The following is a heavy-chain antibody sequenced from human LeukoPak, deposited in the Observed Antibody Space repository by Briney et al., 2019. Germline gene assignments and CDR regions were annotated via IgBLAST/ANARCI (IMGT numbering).Heavy chain of an antibody. CDR1: GGTFSSYA. CDR2: IIPIFGTA. V-gene: IGHV1-69*13. D-gene: IGHD3-3*01. Sequence: SVKVSCKASGGTFSSYAISWVRQAPGQGLEWMGGIIPIFGTANYAQKFQGRVTITADESTSTAYMELSSLRSEDTAVYYCARGRITIFGVVTPYYFDYWGQGTQVTVSS. CDR3: ARGRITIFGVVTPYYFDY. J-gene: IGHJ4*02.